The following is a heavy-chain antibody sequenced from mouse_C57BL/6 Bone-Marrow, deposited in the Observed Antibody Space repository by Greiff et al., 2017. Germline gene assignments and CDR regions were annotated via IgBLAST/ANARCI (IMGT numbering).Heavy chain of an antibody. CDR3: ARGDLDGHYPGAMDY. J-gene: IGHJ4*01. D-gene: IGHD2-3*01. Sequence: QVQLKQPGAELVKPGASVKLSCKASGYTFTSYWMHWVKQRPGRGLEWIGRIDPNSGGTKYNEKFKSKATLTVDKPSSTAYMQLSSLTSEDSAVYYYARGDLDGHYPGAMDYWGQGTSVTVSS. CDR2: IDPNSGGT. CDR1: GYTFTSYW. V-gene: IGHV1-72*01.